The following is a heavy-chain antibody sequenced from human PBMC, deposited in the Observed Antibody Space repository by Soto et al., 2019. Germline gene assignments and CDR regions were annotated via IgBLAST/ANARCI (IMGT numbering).Heavy chain of an antibody. CDR3: AREKRYKYYDSSGYYLVGWVPDV. D-gene: IGHD3-22*01. J-gene: IGHJ6*02. Sequence: ASVKVSCKASGYTFTSYYMHWVRQAPGQGLEWMGIINPSGGSTSYAQKFQGRVTMTRDTSTSTVYMELSSLRSEDTAGYYCAREKRYKYYDSSGYYLVGWVPDVWGQGTTVTVSS. CDR1: GYTFTSYY. CDR2: INPSGGST. V-gene: IGHV1-46*01.